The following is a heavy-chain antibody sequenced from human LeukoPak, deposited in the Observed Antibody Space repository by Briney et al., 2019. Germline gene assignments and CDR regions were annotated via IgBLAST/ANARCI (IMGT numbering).Heavy chain of an antibody. J-gene: IGHJ4*02. D-gene: IGHD6-19*01. CDR1: GYTFTSYY. Sequence: ASVKVSCNASGYTFTSYYIHWVRQAPGQGLEWVGWNNPNTGGISYAQNFKGRVTMTRDTSINTAYMEVSSLTSDNTAVYYCARDKGGQQWDYWGQGTLVTVSS. CDR2: NNPNTGGI. V-gene: IGHV1-2*02. CDR3: ARDKGGQQWDY.